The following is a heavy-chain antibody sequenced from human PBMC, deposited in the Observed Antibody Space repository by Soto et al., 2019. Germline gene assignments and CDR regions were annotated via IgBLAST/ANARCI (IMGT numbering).Heavy chain of an antibody. Sequence: PGGSLRLSCAASGFTFSSYAMSWVRQAPGKGLEWVSAISGSGGSTYYADSVKGRFTISRDNSKNTLYLQMNSLRAEDTAVYYCAKESRWGSGWYKGEDYWGQGTLVTVSS. V-gene: IGHV3-23*01. CDR3: AKESRWGSGWYKGEDY. D-gene: IGHD6-19*01. CDR2: ISGSGGST. J-gene: IGHJ4*02. CDR1: GFTFSSYA.